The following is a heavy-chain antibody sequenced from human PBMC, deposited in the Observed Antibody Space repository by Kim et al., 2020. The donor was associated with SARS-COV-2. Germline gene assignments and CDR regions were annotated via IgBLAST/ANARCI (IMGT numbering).Heavy chain of an antibody. Sequence: GGSLRLSCAASGFTFSTYGMHWVRQAPGKGLDWVAVISFDGSNKYYADSVKGRFTISRDNSKNTLYLQMNSLRTDDTAVYYCAKPRGWEFLPPEDWFDPWGQGTLVTVSS. CDR3: AKPRGWEFLPPEDWFDP. D-gene: IGHD1-26*01. CDR2: ISFDGSNK. J-gene: IGHJ5*02. CDR1: GFTFSTYG. V-gene: IGHV3-30*18.